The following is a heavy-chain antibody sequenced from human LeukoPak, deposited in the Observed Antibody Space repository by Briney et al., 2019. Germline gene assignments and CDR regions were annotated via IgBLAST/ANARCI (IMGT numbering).Heavy chain of an antibody. D-gene: IGHD2-15*01. CDR3: ARGQYCDLIRCYSAGRNFDQ. CDR2: SNHSGSI. J-gene: IGHJ4*02. CDR1: GTSFSGYY. V-gene: IGHV4-34*01. Sequence: SETLSLTCAVHGTSFSGYYWSWIRQTPGKGLQWIGESNHSGSINYNPSLKSRVTISVDTSKNQFSLEFNSLTAADTAIYYCARGQYCDLIRCYSAGRNFDQWGQGTLATVSS.